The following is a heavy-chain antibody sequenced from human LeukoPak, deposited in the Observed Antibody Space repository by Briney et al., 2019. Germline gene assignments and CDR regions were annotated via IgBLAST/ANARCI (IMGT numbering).Heavy chain of an antibody. V-gene: IGHV1-18*01. CDR3: ARVGTIVVVPAAKSLDY. D-gene: IGHD2-2*01. Sequence: GASVKVSCKASVYTFTSYGISWVRQAPGQGLEWMGWISAYNGNTNYAQKLQGRVTMTTDTSTSTASMELRSLRSDDTAVYYCARVGTIVVVPAAKSLDYWGQGTLVTVSS. J-gene: IGHJ4*02. CDR2: ISAYNGNT. CDR1: VYTFTSYG.